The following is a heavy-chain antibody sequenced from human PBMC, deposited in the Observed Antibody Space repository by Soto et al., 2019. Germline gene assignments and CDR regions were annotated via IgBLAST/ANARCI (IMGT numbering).Heavy chain of an antibody. D-gene: IGHD4-17*01. Sequence: QVQLVQSGAEVQKPGSSVKVSCKASGGTVITYAISWVRQAPGQGLEWMGGIVPIFGTVNYAQKFQGRVTITADNSTSPAYMELSSLRSEDTAVYYCARSPYGDYYFDYWGQGTLVTVSS. V-gene: IGHV1-69*06. CDR1: GGTVITYA. CDR3: ARSPYGDYYFDY. J-gene: IGHJ4*02. CDR2: IVPIFGTV.